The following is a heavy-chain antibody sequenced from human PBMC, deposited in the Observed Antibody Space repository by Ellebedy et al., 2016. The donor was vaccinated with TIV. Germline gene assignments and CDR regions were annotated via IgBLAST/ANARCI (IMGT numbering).Heavy chain of an antibody. CDR3: ARGNYYGTGRPRAFDI. CDR1: GDTVSAITAA. Sequence: SQTLSLTCAISGDTVSAITAAWDWFRQSPSRGIEWLGRTYYRSKWNNDYSESVKSRISIKSDTSKNHFSLQLTSVSPEDTDMYYCARGNYYGTGRPRAFDIWGQGTMVTVSS. D-gene: IGHD3-10*01. V-gene: IGHV6-1*01. CDR2: TYYRSKWNN. J-gene: IGHJ3*02.